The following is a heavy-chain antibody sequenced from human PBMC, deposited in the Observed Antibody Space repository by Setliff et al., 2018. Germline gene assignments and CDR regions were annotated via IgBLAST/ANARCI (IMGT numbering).Heavy chain of an antibody. CDR1: GGSIINNNYY. Sequence: KPSETLSLTCTVSGGSIINNNYYWGWIRQTPGKGLEWIGTIYYSGTTYYNPSLKSRVTISIDTSKNQFSLNLNSVTAADTAVYYCASRTTGPGGWFDFWGQGSLVTVSS. CDR3: ASRTTGPGGWFDF. D-gene: IGHD1-1*01. J-gene: IGHJ5*01. CDR2: IYYSGTT. V-gene: IGHV4-39*01.